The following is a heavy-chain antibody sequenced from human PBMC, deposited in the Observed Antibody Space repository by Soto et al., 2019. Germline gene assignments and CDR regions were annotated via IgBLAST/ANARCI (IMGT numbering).Heavy chain of an antibody. Sequence: SETLSLTCTVSGGSISSSSYYWGWIRQPPGKELEWIGSIYYSGSTYYNPSLKRRVTISVDTSKNQFSLKLSSVTAADTAVYYCARHYDILTGYYWAWFDPWGQGTLVTVSS. CDR1: GGSISSSSYY. J-gene: IGHJ5*02. CDR2: IYYSGST. CDR3: ARHYDILTGYYWAWFDP. D-gene: IGHD3-9*01. V-gene: IGHV4-39*01.